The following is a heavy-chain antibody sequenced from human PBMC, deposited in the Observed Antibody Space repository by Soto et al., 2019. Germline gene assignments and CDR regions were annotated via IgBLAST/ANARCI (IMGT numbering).Heavy chain of an antibody. CDR3: ARVHYDILAGGTDAFDI. CDR1: GGSFSGYY. Sequence: QVQLQQWGAGLLKPSETLSLTCAVYGGSFSGYYWSWIRQPPGKGLEWIGEINHSGSTNYNPSLKTQVTISVDTSKNRFSLKLSSVTAADTAVYYCARVHYDILAGGTDAFDIWGQGTMVTVSS. J-gene: IGHJ3*02. CDR2: INHSGST. V-gene: IGHV4-34*01. D-gene: IGHD3-9*01.